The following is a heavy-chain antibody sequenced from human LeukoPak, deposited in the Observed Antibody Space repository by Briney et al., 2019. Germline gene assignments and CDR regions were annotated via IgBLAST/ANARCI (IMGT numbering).Heavy chain of an antibody. CDR2: IYPGDSNT. Sequence: GESLKISCKGSGYRFTSYWIGWVRQMPGKGLEWMGIIYPGDSNTRYSPSFQGQVTFSADRSTSTAYLQWGSLKASDSAMYYCARWGSSWHSDYWGQGTLVTVSS. V-gene: IGHV5-51*01. D-gene: IGHD6-13*01. CDR3: ARWGSSWHSDY. J-gene: IGHJ4*02. CDR1: GYRFTSYW.